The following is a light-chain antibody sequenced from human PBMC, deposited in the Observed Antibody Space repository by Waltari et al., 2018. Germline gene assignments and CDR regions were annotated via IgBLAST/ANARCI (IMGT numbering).Light chain of an antibody. CDR3: QQYHSYPLT. CDR2: AAS. V-gene: IGKV1-16*02. CDR1: QDITNY. Sequence: DIQMTQSPSSLSTSVGDRVTITCRASQDITNYLVWMQQKPGKAPKSLIYAASSLHSGVPSKFSGSGSGTDFTLTISSLRPEDVATYYCQQYHSYPLTFGAGTKVEIK. J-gene: IGKJ4*01.